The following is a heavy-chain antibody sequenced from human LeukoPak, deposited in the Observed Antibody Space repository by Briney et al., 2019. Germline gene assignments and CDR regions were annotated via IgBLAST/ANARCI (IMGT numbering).Heavy chain of an antibody. V-gene: IGHV1-2*02. J-gene: IGHJ5*02. CDR2: ISPNSGGT. D-gene: IGHD3-3*01. CDR3: SRDSRILRFLEWSLAGTGWFDP. CDR1: GYTFTDYY. Sequence: AAVTVSYKSSGYTFTDYYMHWVRQAPGQGLAGMGWISPNSGGTNYPQKFQGRVTITRGTAISTAYTALNTWSSDDTGVYYRSRDSRILRFLEWSLAGTGWFDPWGQGTLVTVSS.